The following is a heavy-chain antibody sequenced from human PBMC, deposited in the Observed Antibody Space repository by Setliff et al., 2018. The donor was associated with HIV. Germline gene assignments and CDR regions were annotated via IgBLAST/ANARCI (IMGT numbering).Heavy chain of an antibody. CDR3: LRGSIQVPGLDHMDV. V-gene: IGHV3-13*01. Sequence: PGESLKISCVVSGFTLRSYDMYWVRQAPGKGLEWVSGLGVRGDTYYTGSVKGRFAISRESAKNSLYLQMGNLRPEDTGVYYCLRGSIQVPGLDHMDVCGKGTTVTVSS. CDR1: GFTLRSYD. J-gene: IGHJ6*03. CDR2: LGVRGDT. D-gene: IGHD5-18*01.